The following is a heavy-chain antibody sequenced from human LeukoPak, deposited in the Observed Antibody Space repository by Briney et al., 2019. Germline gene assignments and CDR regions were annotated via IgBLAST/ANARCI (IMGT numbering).Heavy chain of an antibody. V-gene: IGHV3-66*01. CDR1: GFTVSSNY. CDR2: IYSGGST. J-gene: IGHJ4*02. D-gene: IGHD6-6*01. Sequence: GGSLRLSCAASGFTVSSNYMSWVRQAPGKGLEWVSVIYSGGSTYYADSVKGRFTISRDNSKNSLYLQMNSLRAEDTAVYYCARDQGDSPPAARRRPFDYWGQGTLVTVSS. CDR3: ARDQGDSPPAARRRPFDY.